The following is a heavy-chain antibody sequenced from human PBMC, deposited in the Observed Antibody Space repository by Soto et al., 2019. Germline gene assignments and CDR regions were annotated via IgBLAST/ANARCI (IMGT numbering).Heavy chain of an antibody. CDR3: ARDGGRNVGNYYYYYGMDV. J-gene: IGHJ6*02. CDR2: INPSGGST. CDR1: GYTFTSYY. Sequence: GASVKVSCKASGYTFTSYYMHWVRQAPRQGLEWMGIINPSGGSTSYAQKFQGRVTMTRDTSTSTVYMELSSLRSEDTAVYYCARDGGRNVGNYYYYYGMDVWGQGTTVTVSS. D-gene: IGHD1-1*01. V-gene: IGHV1-46*01.